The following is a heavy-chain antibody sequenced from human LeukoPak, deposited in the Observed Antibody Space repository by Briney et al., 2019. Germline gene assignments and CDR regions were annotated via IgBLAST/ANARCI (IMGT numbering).Heavy chain of an antibody. CDR2: IYTSGST. J-gene: IGHJ3*02. V-gene: IGHV4-4*09. D-gene: IGHD2-2*01. Sequence: SETLSLTCTVSGGSISSYYWSWIRQPAGKGLEWIGYIYTSGSTNYNPSLKSRVTISVDMSKNQFSLQLSSVTAADTAVYYCARQSCSSTSCPHRNVFDIWGQGTMVTVSP. CDR3: ARQSCSSTSCPHRNVFDI. CDR1: GGSISSYY.